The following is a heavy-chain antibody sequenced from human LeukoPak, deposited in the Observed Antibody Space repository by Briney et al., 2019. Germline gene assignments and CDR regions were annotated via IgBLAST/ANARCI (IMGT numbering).Heavy chain of an antibody. Sequence: SETLSLTCAVSGGSISSGGYSWSWIRQPPGKGLERIGYIYHSGSTYYNPSLKSRVTISVDRSKNQFSLKLSSVTAADTAVYYCARGRDSSGYYSYYFDYWGQGTLVTVSS. CDR3: ARGRDSSGYYSYYFDY. V-gene: IGHV4-30-2*01. CDR2: IYHSGST. CDR1: GGSISSGGYS. J-gene: IGHJ4*02. D-gene: IGHD3-22*01.